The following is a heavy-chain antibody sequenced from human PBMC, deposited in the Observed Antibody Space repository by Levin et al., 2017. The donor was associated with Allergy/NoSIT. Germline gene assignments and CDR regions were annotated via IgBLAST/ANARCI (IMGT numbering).Heavy chain of an antibody. D-gene: IGHD3-22*01. Sequence: GESLKISCSGSGFTFRDLSMHWVRQAPGKGLEFVSAISNNGINTFYADAVKGRFTISRDNSKNILYLQMSSLKPEDTAVYFCLKDLLSRGSGSDSWGQGALVTVSS. J-gene: IGHJ5*02. CDR2: ISNNGINT. CDR3: LKDLLSRGSGSDS. CDR1: GFTFRDLS. V-gene: IGHV3-64D*08.